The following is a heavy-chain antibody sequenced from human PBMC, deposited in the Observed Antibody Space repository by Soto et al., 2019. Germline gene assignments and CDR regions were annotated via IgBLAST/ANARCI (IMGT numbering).Heavy chain of an antibody. V-gene: IGHV1-3*01. CDR1: GYTFRSYA. Sequence: ASVKVSCKAYGYTFRSYAMHWVRQAPGQRLEWMGWINAANGNTKYSQKFQGRVTITRDTSATTAYMELSGLRLEDTAVYFCARDVSDYSSGWYYHDFWGQGTLVTVSS. CDR2: INAANGNT. D-gene: IGHD4-4*01. J-gene: IGHJ4*02. CDR3: ARDVSDYSSGWYYHDF.